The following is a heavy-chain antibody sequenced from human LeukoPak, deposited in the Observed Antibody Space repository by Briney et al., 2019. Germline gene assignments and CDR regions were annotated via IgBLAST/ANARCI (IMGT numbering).Heavy chain of an antibody. CDR1: GYSISSGYY. Sequence: SETLSLTCAASGYSISSGYYWGWIRQPPGKGLEWIGRIYHSGSTYYNPSLKSRVTISVDTSKNQFSLKLNSVTAADTAVYYCARGGYGTLFDYWGQGTLVIVSS. V-gene: IGHV4-38-2*01. CDR3: ARGGYGTLFDY. D-gene: IGHD5-12*01. J-gene: IGHJ4*02. CDR2: IYHSGST.